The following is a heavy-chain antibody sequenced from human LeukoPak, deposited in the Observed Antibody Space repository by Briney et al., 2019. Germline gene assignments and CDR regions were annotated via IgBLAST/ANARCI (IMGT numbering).Heavy chain of an antibody. Sequence: GGSLRLSCAASGFTFDDYAMHWVRQAPGKGLEWVSVINGDGGSTDYADSVKGRFTISRDNSKNSPYLQMNSLRTEDTALYYCARGGRSRWNQVDYWGQGTLVTVSS. CDR2: INGDGGST. D-gene: IGHD5-24*01. V-gene: IGHV3-43*02. J-gene: IGHJ4*02. CDR3: ARGGRSRWNQVDY. CDR1: GFTFDDYA.